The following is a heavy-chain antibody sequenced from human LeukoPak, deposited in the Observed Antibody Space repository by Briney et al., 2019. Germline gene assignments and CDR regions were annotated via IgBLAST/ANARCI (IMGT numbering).Heavy chain of an antibody. J-gene: IGHJ4*02. CDR1: GFTFRSYG. D-gene: IGHD5-24*01. CDR3: ARDGGSRDGYNLQY. V-gene: IGHV3-33*01. Sequence: PGGSLRLSCAASGFTFRSYGMHWVRQAPGKGLEWVAVIWYDGSNKYYADSVKGRFTISRDNSKNTLYLQMNSLRAEDTAVYYCARDGGSRDGYNLQYWGQGTLVTVSS. CDR2: IWYDGSNK.